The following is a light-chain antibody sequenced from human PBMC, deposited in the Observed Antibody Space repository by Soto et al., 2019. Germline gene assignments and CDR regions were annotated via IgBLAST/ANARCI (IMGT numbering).Light chain of an antibody. CDR3: QHRGA. CDR1: QSISSY. J-gene: IGKJ5*01. V-gene: IGKV3-11*01. CDR2: DAS. Sequence: IVLTQSPATLSLSPGERASLSCRASQSISSYLAWYQQKPGQAPRLLIYDASNRATGIPARFSGSGSGTDFTLTISSLEPENFAVYYCQHRGAFGQGTRLEIK.